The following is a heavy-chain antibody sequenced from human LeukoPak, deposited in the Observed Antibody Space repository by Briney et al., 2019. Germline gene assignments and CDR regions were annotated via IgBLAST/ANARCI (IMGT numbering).Heavy chain of an antibody. CDR1: GFIFSNYA. D-gene: IGHD5-18*01. CDR3: ARDYREGYSYGYDGWFDP. J-gene: IGHJ5*02. Sequence: GGSLRLSCAASGFIFSNYAMTWVRQAPGKGLEWVSSISGSGGGTYYADSVKGRFTISRDNSRNTLYLQMNSLRAEDTAVYYCARDYREGYSYGYDGWFDPWGQGTLVTVSS. V-gene: IGHV3-23*01. CDR2: ISGSGGGT.